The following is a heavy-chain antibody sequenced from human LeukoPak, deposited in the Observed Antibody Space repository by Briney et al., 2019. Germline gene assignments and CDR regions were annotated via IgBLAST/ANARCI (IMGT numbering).Heavy chain of an antibody. CDR3: ARGIVVPAAMQSWFDP. CDR2: MNPNSGNT. V-gene: IGHV1-8*01. CDR1: GYTFTSYD. D-gene: IGHD2-2*01. Sequence: ASVKVSCKASGYTFTSYDINWVRQATGQGLEWMGWMNPNSGNTGYALKFQGRVTMTRNTSISTAYMELSSLRSEDTAVYYCARGIVVPAAMQSWFDPWGQGTLVTVSS. J-gene: IGHJ5*02.